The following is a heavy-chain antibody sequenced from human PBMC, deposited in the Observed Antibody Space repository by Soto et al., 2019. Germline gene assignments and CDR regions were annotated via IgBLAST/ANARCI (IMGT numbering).Heavy chain of an antibody. J-gene: IGHJ4*02. D-gene: IGHD5-18*01. Sequence: QVQLVESGGGVVQPGRSLRLSCAASGFTFSSYAMHWVRQAPGKGLEWVAVISYDGSNKYYADSVKGRFTISRDNSKNTLYLQMNSLRDEDTAVYYCAREERIQLWFQSTGDAAFDYWGQGTLVTVSS. CDR3: AREERIQLWFQSTGDAAFDY. CDR1: GFTFSSYA. V-gene: IGHV3-30-3*01. CDR2: ISYDGSNK.